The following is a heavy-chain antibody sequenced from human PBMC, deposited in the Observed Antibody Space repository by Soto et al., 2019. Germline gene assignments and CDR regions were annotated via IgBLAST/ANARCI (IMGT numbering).Heavy chain of an antibody. D-gene: IGHD2-2*01. Sequence: SETLSLTCTVSGGSVSSGSYYWSWIRQPPGKGLEWIGYIYYSGSTNYNPSLKSRVTISVDTSKNQFSLKLSSVTAADTAVYYCARDRAAVVPAATSHQYYYYYGMDVWGQGTTVTVSS. V-gene: IGHV4-61*01. CDR2: IYYSGST. CDR3: ARDRAAVVPAATSHQYYYYYGMDV. J-gene: IGHJ6*02. CDR1: GGSVSSGSYY.